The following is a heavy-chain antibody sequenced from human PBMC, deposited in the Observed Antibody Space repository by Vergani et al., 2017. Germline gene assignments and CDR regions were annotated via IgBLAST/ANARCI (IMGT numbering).Heavy chain of an antibody. J-gene: IGHJ4*02. Sequence: QVQLQESGPGLVKPSQTLSLTCTVSGGSISSGDYYWSWIRQPPGKGLEWIGYIYYSGSPYYNPSLKSRVTGSVDPSKNQFALKLSSVTAADTAVYYCARAQRITMIVVVESSVYYFDYWGEGSLVTVSS. CDR3: ARAQRITMIVVVESSVYYFDY. CDR1: GGSISSGDYY. D-gene: IGHD3-22*01. V-gene: IGHV4-30-4*01. CDR2: IYYSGSP.